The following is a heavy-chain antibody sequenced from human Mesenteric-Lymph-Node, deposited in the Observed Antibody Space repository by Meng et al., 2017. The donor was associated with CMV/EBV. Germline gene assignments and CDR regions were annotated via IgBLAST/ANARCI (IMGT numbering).Heavy chain of an antibody. D-gene: IGHD3-9*01. V-gene: IGHV4-34*01. Sequence: GAGPLKARATLAVTCAFYGCSFNSYTCNWSRQSPEQGLEWIGEINHSESTTYNQSFTSRILVSVDTSTNQIHLNMSSVTAADTDVYYCARGSSYDILTGHFDYWGQGALVTVFS. CDR3: ARGSSYDILTGHFDY. J-gene: IGHJ4*02. CDR2: INHSEST. CDR1: GCSFNSYT.